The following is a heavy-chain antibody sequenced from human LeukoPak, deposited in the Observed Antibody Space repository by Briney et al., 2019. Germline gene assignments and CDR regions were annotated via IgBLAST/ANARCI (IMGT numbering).Heavy chain of an antibody. CDR3: ARDNVAAYYFDY. D-gene: IGHD6-19*01. V-gene: IGHV1-18*01. Sequence: ASVKVSCKASGYTFTSYGISWVRQAPGQGLEWMRWISAYNGNTNYAQKLQGRVTITTDTSTSTAYMELRSLRSDDTDVYYCARDNVAAYYFDYWGQGTLVTVSS. CDR2: ISAYNGNT. CDR1: GYTFTSYG. J-gene: IGHJ4*02.